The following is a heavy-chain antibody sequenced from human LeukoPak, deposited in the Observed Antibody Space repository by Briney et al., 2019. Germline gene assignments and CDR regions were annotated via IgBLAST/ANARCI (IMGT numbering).Heavy chain of an antibody. CDR1: GFTFNSYW. D-gene: IGHD2-2*01. CDR3: ARDAFPLCTSTSCPSVY. V-gene: IGHV3-7*01. Sequence: PGGSLRLSCAASGFTFNSYWMSWVRQAPGKGLEWVASIKEDGSEQYYVDSVKGRFTISRDNAKNSLYLQMNSLRAEDVAVYYCARDAFPLCTSTSCPSVYWGRGTQVTVSS. CDR2: IKEDGSEQ. J-gene: IGHJ4*02.